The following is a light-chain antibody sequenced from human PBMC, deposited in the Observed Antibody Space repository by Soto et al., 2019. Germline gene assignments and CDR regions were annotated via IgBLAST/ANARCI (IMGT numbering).Light chain of an antibody. CDR2: GPS. Sequence: EIGLTQTPGTLSLSPGERATLSCRASQSVTSSHLAWYQQKPGQPPRLLIYGPSTRATGIPDRFSGSGSDTDFSLPIRRLDPEDFAMYYCLLYFSPDRYTFGPGTKVQIK. V-gene: IGKV3-20*01. J-gene: IGKJ2*01. CDR1: QSVTSSH. CDR3: LLYFSPDRYT.